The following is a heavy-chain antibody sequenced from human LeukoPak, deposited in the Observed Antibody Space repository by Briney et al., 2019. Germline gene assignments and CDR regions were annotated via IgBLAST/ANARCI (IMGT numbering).Heavy chain of an antibody. D-gene: IGHD6-19*01. V-gene: IGHV3-30*18. CDR1: GFTFSSYG. Sequence: GRSLRLSCAASGFTFSSYGMHWVCQAPGKGLEWVAVISYDGSNKYYADSVKGRFTISRDNSKNTLYLQMNSLRAEDTAVYYCAKDDSSSGWYSYYYYGMDVWGQGTTVTVSS. J-gene: IGHJ6*02. CDR3: AKDDSSSGWYSYYYYGMDV. CDR2: ISYDGSNK.